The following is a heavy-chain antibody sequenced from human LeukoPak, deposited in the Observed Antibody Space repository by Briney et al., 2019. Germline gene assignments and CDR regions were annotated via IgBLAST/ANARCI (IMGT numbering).Heavy chain of an antibody. CDR3: AKAKDGQWLADFDY. J-gene: IGHJ4*02. CDR1: GFTFDDYA. V-gene: IGHV3-9*01. D-gene: IGHD6-19*01. Sequence: DPGRSLRLSCAASGFTFDDYAMHWVRQAPGKGLEWVSGISWNSGSIGYADSVKGRFTISRDNAKNSLYLQMNSLRAEDTALYYCAKAKDGQWLADFDYWGQGTLVTVSS. CDR2: ISWNSGSI.